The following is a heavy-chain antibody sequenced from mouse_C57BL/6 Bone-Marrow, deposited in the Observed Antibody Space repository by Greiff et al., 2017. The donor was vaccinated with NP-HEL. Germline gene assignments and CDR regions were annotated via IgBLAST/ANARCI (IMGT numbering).Heavy chain of an antibody. V-gene: IGHV1-54*01. D-gene: IGHD2-4*01. CDR1: GYAFTNYL. CDR2: INPGSGGT. J-gene: IGHJ2*01. CDR3: AIQGYDYDGGTLYYFDY. Sequence: QVQLQQSGAELVRPGTSVKVSCKASGYAFTNYLIEWVKQRPGQGLEWIGVINPGSGGTNYNEKFKGKATLTADKSSSTAYMQLSSRTSEESAVYFCAIQGYDYDGGTLYYFDYWGQGTTLTVSS.